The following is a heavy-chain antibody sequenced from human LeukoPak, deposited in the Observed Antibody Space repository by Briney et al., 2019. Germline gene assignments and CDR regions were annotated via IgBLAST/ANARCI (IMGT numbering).Heavy chain of an antibody. Sequence: GGSLRLSCAASGFTFSSYGMHWVRQAPGKGLEWVAFIRYDGSNKYYADSVKGRFTISRDNSKNTLYLQMNSLRDEDTAVYYCAKDYGVAGTPGYWGQGTLVTVSS. CDR3: AKDYGVAGTPGY. CDR2: IRYDGSNK. J-gene: IGHJ4*02. D-gene: IGHD6-19*01. CDR1: GFTFSSYG. V-gene: IGHV3-30*02.